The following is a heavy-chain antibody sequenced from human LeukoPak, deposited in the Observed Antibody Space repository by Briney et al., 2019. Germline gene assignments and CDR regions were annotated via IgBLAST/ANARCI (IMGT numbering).Heavy chain of an antibody. J-gene: IGHJ3*01. D-gene: IGHD3-10*01. CDR1: GIIFDAFA. CDR3: ARARYLGLTDEAADRGAFDV. Sequence: GSSLRPSCAALGIIFDAFATAWGRKFPGKGLRWCSGIIRDSGSIGFADSVKGRFTTSTANATNSLSRHISSLTLEDTALIYCARARYLGLTDEAADRGAFDVWGRGTMVTVSS. V-gene: IGHV3-9*01. CDR2: IIRDSGSI.